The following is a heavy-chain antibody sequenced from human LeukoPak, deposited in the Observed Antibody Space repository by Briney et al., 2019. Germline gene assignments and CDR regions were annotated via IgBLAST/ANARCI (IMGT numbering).Heavy chain of an antibody. J-gene: IGHJ5*01. D-gene: IGHD3/OR15-3a*01. V-gene: IGHV4-4*07. CDR1: DGSISTYC. CDR3: ARGGLPRESWFDS. CDR2: IYGTGST. Sequence: SETLSLTCTASDGSISTYCWSWIRQPPGKGLEWIWRIYGTGSTNYNPSLKNRVTMSVDTSRNEFTLKLTAVTGADTAGYYCARGGLPRESWFDSWGQATMVTVS.